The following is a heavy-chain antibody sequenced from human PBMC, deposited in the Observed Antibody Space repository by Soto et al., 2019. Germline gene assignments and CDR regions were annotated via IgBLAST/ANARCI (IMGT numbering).Heavy chain of an antibody. J-gene: IGHJ6*03. D-gene: IGHD3-10*01. CDR2: IKQDGSEK. V-gene: IGHV3-7*01. CDR3: ARNYGSGSYYTGIYYYYYYMDV. CDR1: GFTFSSYW. Sequence: PGGSLRLSCAASGFTFSSYWMSWVRQAPGKGLEWVANIKQDGSEKYYVDSVKGRFTISRDNAKNSLYLQMNSLRAEDTAVYYCARNYGSGSYYTGIYYYYYYMDVWGKGTTVTVSS.